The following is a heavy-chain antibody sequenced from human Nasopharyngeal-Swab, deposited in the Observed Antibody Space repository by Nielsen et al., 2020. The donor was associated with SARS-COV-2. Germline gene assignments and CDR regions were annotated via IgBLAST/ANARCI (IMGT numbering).Heavy chain of an antibody. J-gene: IGHJ6*03. V-gene: IGHV1-69*13. CDR1: GGTFSSYA. Sequence: SVKVSCKASGGTFSSYAISWVRQAPGQGLEWMGGIIPIFGTANYAQKFQGRVTITADESTSTAYMELGSLRSEDTAVYYCARESYCSSTSCSRDYYYYYMDVWGKGTTVTVSS. D-gene: IGHD2-2*01. CDR3: ARESYCSSTSCSRDYYYYYMDV. CDR2: IIPIFGTA.